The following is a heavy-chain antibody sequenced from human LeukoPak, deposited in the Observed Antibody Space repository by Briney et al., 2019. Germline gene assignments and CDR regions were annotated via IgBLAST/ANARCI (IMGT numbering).Heavy chain of an antibody. V-gene: IGHV4-39*07. Sequence: PSETLSLTCTVSGGSISSSSTYWGWIRQPPGKGLEWIGSIYHSGTTYYNPSLKSRVTISVDKSKNHFSLMLNSVTAADTAVYYCAGEIPVAYATSLDYWGQGTLVTVSS. CDR1: GGSISSSSTY. CDR3: AGEIPVAYATSLDY. J-gene: IGHJ4*02. CDR2: IYHSGTT. D-gene: IGHD6-19*01.